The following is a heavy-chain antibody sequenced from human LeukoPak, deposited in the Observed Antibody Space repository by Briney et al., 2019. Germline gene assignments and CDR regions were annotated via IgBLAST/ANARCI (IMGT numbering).Heavy chain of an antibody. CDR3: AKDLRYFDWLLADY. CDR1: GFTVSSNH. J-gene: IGHJ4*02. D-gene: IGHD3-9*01. V-gene: IGHV3-66*02. Sequence: GGSLRLSCAASGFTVSSNHMSWVRQAPGKRLEWVSVIYTGGSTYYADSVKGRFTISRDNSKNTLYLQMNSLRAEDTAVYYCAKDLRYFDWLLADYWGQGTLVTVSS. CDR2: IYTGGST.